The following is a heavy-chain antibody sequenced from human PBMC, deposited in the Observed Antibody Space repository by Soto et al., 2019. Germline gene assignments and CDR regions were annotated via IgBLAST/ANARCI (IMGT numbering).Heavy chain of an antibody. D-gene: IGHD3-10*01. CDR1: GFIFSSYA. J-gene: IGHJ6*02. CDR3: AKVSSDRGYYYFAMDV. V-gene: IGHV3-30*18. CDR2: ISHGGNEK. Sequence: QVQLLESGGGVVQPGRSLRLSCAASGFIFSSYAMHWVRQAPGKGLEWVAVISHGGNEKYYAASVEGRFTISRDNSKNMVYLQMNGLRPEDTAVYYCAKVSSDRGYYYFAMDVWGQGTTVTVSS.